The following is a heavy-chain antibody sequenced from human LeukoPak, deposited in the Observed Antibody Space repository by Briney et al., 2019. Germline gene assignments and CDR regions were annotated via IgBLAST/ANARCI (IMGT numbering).Heavy chain of an antibody. J-gene: IGHJ4*02. Sequence: GGSLRLSCAASGFTFDDYGMSWVRQAPGKGLEWVSGINWNGGSTGYADSVKGRFTISRDNAKNSLYLQMNSLRAEDTAVYYCASVLYGSGSLYFDYWGQGTLVTVSS. CDR1: GFTFDDYG. V-gene: IGHV3-20*04. CDR2: INWNGGST. CDR3: ASVLYGSGSLYFDY. D-gene: IGHD3-10*01.